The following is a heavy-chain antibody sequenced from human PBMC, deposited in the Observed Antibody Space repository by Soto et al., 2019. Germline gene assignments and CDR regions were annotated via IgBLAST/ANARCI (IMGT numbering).Heavy chain of an antibody. V-gene: IGHV4-31*03. CDR3: ARRDLRGDDQPFDY. J-gene: IGHJ4*02. CDR2: IYYSGST. Sequence: QVQLQESGPGLVKPSQTLSLTCTVSGGSISSGDYYWSWIRQHPGKGLEWIGYIYYSGSTYYNPSLKSRVTISVETSKNQFSLKLSSVTAADTAVYYCARRDLRGDDQPFDYWGQGTLVTVSS. D-gene: IGHD3-10*01. CDR1: GGSISSGDYY.